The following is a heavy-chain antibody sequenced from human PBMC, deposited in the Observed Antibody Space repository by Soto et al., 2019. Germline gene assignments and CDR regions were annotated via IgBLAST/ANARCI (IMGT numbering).Heavy chain of an antibody. D-gene: IGHD2-2*01. V-gene: IGHV1-18*01. Sequence: QVQLVQSGAEVKKPVASVTVSCKASGYTFTSYGITWVRQAPGQGLEWMGWISANNGNTNYAQKFQGRVTMTTDTSTSTAYMELRSRRSDDTVVYYCARDGYCSSRRCFDLWGRGTLVTVSS. J-gene: IGHJ2*01. CDR3: ARDGYCSSRRCFDL. CDR2: ISANNGNT. CDR1: GYTFTSYG.